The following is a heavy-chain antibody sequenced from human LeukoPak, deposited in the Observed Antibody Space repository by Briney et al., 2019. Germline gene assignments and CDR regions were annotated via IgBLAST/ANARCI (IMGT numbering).Heavy chain of an antibody. V-gene: IGHV3-15*01. CDR2: IKSNTDGRTN. CDR1: GFTFSNAC. D-gene: IGHD2-15*01. J-gene: IGHJ6*03. Sequence: PGGSLRLSCAASGFTFSNACMSWVRQAPGKGLEWVCRIKSNTDGRTNDYAAPVKGRFTISRDDSKNTLYLQMNSLKPEDTAVYYCTTVKDIVVVVAATPDYYYMDVWGKGTTVTVSS. CDR3: TTVKDIVVVVAATPDYYYMDV.